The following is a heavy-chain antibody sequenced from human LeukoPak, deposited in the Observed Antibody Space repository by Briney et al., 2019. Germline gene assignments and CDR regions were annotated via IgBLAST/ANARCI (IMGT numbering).Heavy chain of an antibody. D-gene: IGHD6-6*01. CDR3: ASAIAARGFDY. CDR2: IIPILGIA. CDR1: GGTFSSYA. J-gene: IGHJ4*02. V-gene: IGHV1-69*04. Sequence: GASVKVSCKASGGTFSSYAISWVRQAPGQGLEWMGRIIPILGIANYAQKFQGRVTITADKSTSTAYMELSSLRAEDTAVYYCASAIAARGFDYWGQGTLVTVSS.